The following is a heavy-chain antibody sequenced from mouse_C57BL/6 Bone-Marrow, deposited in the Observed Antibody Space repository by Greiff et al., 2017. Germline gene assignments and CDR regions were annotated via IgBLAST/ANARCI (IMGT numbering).Heavy chain of an antibody. J-gene: IGHJ3*01. D-gene: IGHD2-3*01. CDR1: GFSLTSYG. CDR2: IWGVGST. Sequence: VKLMESGPGLVAPSQSLSITCTVSGFSLTSYGVDWVRQSPGKGLEWLGVIWGVGSTNYNSALKSRLSISKDNSKSQVFLKLNSLQTDDTAMYYCASLYDGYPFAYWGQGTLVTV. CDR3: ASLYDGYPFAY. V-gene: IGHV2-6*01.